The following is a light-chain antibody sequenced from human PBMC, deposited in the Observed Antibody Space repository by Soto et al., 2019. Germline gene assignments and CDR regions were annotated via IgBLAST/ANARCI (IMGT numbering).Light chain of an antibody. J-gene: IGLJ2*01. CDR2: GNN. CDR1: SSNIGAGYD. Sequence: QPVLTQPPSVSGAPGQRVTISCTGSSSNIGAGYDVHWYQQLPGTAPKLLIYGNNNRPSGVPDRFSGSKSGTSASLAITGLQAEDEADYYCQSYDSSLSAVVFGGGTKVTVL. V-gene: IGLV1-40*01. CDR3: QSYDSSLSAVV.